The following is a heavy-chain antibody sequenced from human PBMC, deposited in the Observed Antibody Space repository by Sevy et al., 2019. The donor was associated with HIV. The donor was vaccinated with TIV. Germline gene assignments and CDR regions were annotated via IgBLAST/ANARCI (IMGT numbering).Heavy chain of an antibody. D-gene: IGHD3-3*01. CDR3: AKESGSYYDFWSGHDAFAI. CDR2: ISYDGSSK. V-gene: IGHV3-30*18. J-gene: IGHJ3*02. CDR1: GFNFSSYG. Sequence: QLGGSLRLSCAASGFNFSSYGMHWVRQAPGKGLEWVAVISYDGSSKYYADSVKGRFTISRDNSKNTVHRQINRLRAEDTAVYYCAKESGSYYDFWSGHDAFAIWGQGTMVTVSS.